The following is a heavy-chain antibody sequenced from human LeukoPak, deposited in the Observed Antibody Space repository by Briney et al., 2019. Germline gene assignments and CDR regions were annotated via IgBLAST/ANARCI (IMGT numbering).Heavy chain of an antibody. D-gene: IGHD3-10*01. CDR1: GGSFSGYY. J-gene: IGHJ6*02. CDR3: ARGPYYGSGSYYFYSYGMDV. CDR2: INHSGST. V-gene: IGHV4-34*01. Sequence: SETLSLTCAVYGGSFSGYYWSWIRQLPGKGLEWIGEINHSGSTNCNPSLKSRVTISVDTSKNQFSLKLSSVTAADAAMYHCARGPYYGSGSYYFYSYGMDVWGQGTTVTVSS.